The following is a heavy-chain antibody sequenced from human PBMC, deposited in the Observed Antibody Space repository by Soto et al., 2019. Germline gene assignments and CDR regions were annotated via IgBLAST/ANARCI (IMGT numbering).Heavy chain of an antibody. CDR1: GFTFSSYA. D-gene: IGHD4-17*01. CDR2: ISGSGGST. V-gene: IGHV3-23*01. J-gene: IGHJ6*02. Sequence: PGGSLRLSCAASGFTFSSYAMSWGRQAPGKGLEWVSGISGSGGSTYYADSVKGRFTISRDNSKNTLYLQMNSLRAEDTAVYYCAKDGGDDYGDYSPLGVWGQGTTVTVSS. CDR3: AKDGGDDYGDYSPLGV.